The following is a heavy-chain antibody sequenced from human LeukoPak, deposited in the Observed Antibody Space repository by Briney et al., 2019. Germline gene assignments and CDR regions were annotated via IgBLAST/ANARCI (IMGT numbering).Heavy chain of an antibody. V-gene: IGHV3-30*04. CDR2: ISYDGSNK. D-gene: IGHD4-23*01. J-gene: IGHJ4*02. Sequence: GGSLRLSCAASGFTFSSYVMNWVRQAPGKGLEWVAIISYDGSNKYYADSVKGRFTISRDNSKNKMYLQMNSLRAEEAAVYYCAKDPHGRNSLFDYWGQATLVTVSS. CDR3: AKDPHGRNSLFDY. CDR1: GFTFSSYV.